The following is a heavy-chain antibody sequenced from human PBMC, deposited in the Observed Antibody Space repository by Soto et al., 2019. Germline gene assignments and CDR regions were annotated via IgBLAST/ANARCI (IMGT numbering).Heavy chain of an antibody. CDR2: IYYTGST. CDR3: ARDSYGRPYDY. Sequence: QVQLQESGPGLVKPSETLSLTCTVSGGSISTYYWSWIRQPPGKGLEWIGYIYYTGSTNYNPSLKSRVTIPLDTSKNQFSLKLSSVTAADTAVYYCARDSYGRPYDYWGQGTLVTVSS. J-gene: IGHJ4*02. V-gene: IGHV4-59*01. D-gene: IGHD5-18*01. CDR1: GGSISTYY.